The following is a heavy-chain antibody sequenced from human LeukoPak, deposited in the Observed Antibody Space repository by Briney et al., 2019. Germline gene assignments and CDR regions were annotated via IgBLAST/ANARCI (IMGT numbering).Heavy chain of an antibody. CDR1: GGSISSGGYS. CDR2: IYHSGST. D-gene: IGHD3-16*01. CDR3: ARGGYHDGGSFDI. Sequence: SETLSLTCTVSGGSISSGGYSWSWIRQPPGKGLEWIGYIYHSGSTYYNPSLKSRVTISVDRSKNQFSLKLSSVTAADTAVYYCARGGYHDGGSFDIWGQGTMVTVSS. V-gene: IGHV4-30-2*01. J-gene: IGHJ3*02.